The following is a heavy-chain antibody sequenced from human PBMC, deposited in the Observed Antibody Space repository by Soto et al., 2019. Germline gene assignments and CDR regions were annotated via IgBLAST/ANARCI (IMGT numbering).Heavy chain of an antibody. Sequence: QGHLVQSGAEVKKPGASVKVSCKASGYTFTRYGISWVRQAPGQGLEWMGWISGYNGDTNYAQNLRGRVPXTXAXAXXTAYMELRSLTSDDTAVYYCAKNGQPPYYYYGLDVWGQGTTVTVSS. J-gene: IGHJ6*02. CDR2: ISGYNGDT. CDR3: AKNGQPPYYYYGLDV. D-gene: IGHD2-8*01. V-gene: IGHV1-18*01. CDR1: GYTFTRYG.